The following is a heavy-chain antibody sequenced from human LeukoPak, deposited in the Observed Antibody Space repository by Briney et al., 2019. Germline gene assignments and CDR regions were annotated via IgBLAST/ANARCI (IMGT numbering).Heavy chain of an antibody. J-gene: IGHJ4*02. CDR2: ISADNGNT. D-gene: IGHD5-12*01. V-gene: IGHV1-18*04. CDR1: GYTLSNHA. CDR3: ALTSGYDNFSFDY. Sequence: ASVKVSCKGSGYTLSNHAFSWVRQAPGQGLEWMGWISADNGNTNHAQKFQGRVSLTTDTSTSTAYMELRSLRSDDTAVYYCALTSGYDNFSFDYWGQGTLVTVSS.